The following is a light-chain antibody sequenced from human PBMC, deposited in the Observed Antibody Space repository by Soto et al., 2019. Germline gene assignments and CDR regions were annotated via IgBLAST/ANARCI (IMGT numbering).Light chain of an antibody. CDR2: AAS. CDR3: QQSYNGIA. CDR1: QSITNH. J-gene: IGKJ5*01. V-gene: IGKV1-39*01. Sequence: DIQMTQSPSSLSASVGDSVTLTCRASQSITNHLIWYQQKLGTAPKVLIYAASTLQSGVPSRFSGSGSGTDFTLTITSLQHEDFATYYCQQSYNGIAFGQGTRLEI.